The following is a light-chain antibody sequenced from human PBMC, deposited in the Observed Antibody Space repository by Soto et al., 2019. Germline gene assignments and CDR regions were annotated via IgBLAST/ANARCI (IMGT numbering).Light chain of an antibody. V-gene: IGKV2-28*01. CDR3: MQALQTPIT. Sequence: EKTQSPLSLPVTPREPASISXXXXQSLLHSNGYNYLDWYLQKPGQSPQLLIYLGSNRASGVPDRFSGSGSGTDFTWKISRVEAEDVGVYYCMQALQTPITFGQGTRLEIK. CDR1: QSLLHSNGYNY. J-gene: IGKJ5*01. CDR2: LGS.